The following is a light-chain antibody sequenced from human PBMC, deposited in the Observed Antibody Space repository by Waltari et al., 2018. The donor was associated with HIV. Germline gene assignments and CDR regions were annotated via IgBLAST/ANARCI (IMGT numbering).Light chain of an antibody. CDR1: RSNIGTNY. CDR3: AAWDDTLTVV. Sequence: QSVLTQPPSASGTPGQSVTISCSGTRSNIGTNYVYWYQQFPGTAPKLLIYRNNKRPSGVPDRFSGSKSGTSASLDISGLRSDDEAEYYCAAWDDTLTVVFGGGTKLTVL. V-gene: IGLV1-47*01. CDR2: RNN. J-gene: IGLJ2*01.